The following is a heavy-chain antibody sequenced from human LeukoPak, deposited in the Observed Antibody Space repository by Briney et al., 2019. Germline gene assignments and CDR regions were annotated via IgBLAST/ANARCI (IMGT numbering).Heavy chain of an antibody. D-gene: IGHD6-6*01. Sequence: KPSETLSLTCTVSGGSISSGDYYWSWIRQPPGKGLEYIGYIYYSGSTYYNPSLKSRITISVDTSENQFSLKLSSVTAADTAVYYCARGSWSSSIDYWGQGTLVTVSS. J-gene: IGHJ4*02. CDR3: ARGSWSSSIDY. V-gene: IGHV4-30-4*01. CDR1: GGSISSGDYY. CDR2: IYYSGST.